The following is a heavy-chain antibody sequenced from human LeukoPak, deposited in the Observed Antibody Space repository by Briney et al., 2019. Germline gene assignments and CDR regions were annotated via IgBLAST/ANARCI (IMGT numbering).Heavy chain of an antibody. Sequence: PSETLSLTCTVSGGSISSSNYYWGWIRQPPGKGLEWIGSIYYSGSTYYNPSLKSRVTISVDTSKNQFSLKLSSVTAADTAVYYCAREARSGWSDYYYYMDVWGKGTTVTVSS. D-gene: IGHD6-19*01. CDR1: GGSISSSNYY. CDR2: IYYSGST. CDR3: AREARSGWSDYYYYMDV. V-gene: IGHV4-39*07. J-gene: IGHJ6*03.